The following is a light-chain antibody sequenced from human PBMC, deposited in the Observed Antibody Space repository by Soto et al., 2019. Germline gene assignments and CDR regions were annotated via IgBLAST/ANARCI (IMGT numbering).Light chain of an antibody. J-gene: IGLJ1*01. Sequence: QSVLTQPPSVSGAPGQRVTISCTGSNIRAGYDVHWYKQLPGTAPKVLIYGNTNRPSGVPDRFSASKSDNSASLAITGLQAEDEADYFCQSYDSGLSGAVFGTWTKLTVL. CDR2: GNT. V-gene: IGLV1-40*01. CDR1: SNIRAGYD. CDR3: QSYDSGLSGAV.